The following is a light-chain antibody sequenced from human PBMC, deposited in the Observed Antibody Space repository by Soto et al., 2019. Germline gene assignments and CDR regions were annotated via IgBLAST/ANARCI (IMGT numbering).Light chain of an antibody. CDR1: SSDVGNYNY. J-gene: IGLJ2*01. V-gene: IGLV2-11*01. Sequence: QSALTQPRSVSGSPGQSVTISCTGTSSDVGNYNYVSWYQQHPGKAPKLMIYGVSKRPSGVPDRFSGSKSGNTASLTISGIQAEDEADYYCCSYAGSDTDVFGGGTKLTVL. CDR3: CSYAGSDTDV. CDR2: GVS.